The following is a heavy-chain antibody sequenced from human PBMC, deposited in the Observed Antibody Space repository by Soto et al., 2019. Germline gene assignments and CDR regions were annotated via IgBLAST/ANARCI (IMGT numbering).Heavy chain of an antibody. CDR1: GFSFSDCA. V-gene: IGHV3-23*01. CDR3: AKSPITVRGVIRPFDY. J-gene: IGHJ4*02. CDR2: ISGDVVTT. Sequence: PGGSLRLSCAASGFSFSDCAMSWVRQAPGKGLEWVSGISGDVVTTSYADSVWGRFTISRDNSKNTLYLQMDSLRAEDTAVYYCAKSPITVRGVIRPFDYWGQGPLVTVSS. D-gene: IGHD3-10*01.